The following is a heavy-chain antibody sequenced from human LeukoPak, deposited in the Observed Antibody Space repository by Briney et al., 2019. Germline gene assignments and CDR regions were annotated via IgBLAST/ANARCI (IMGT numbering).Heavy chain of an antibody. Sequence: GESLKISCKGSGYSFTSYWIGWVRQMPGKGLEWMGIIYPGDSDTRYSPSFQGQVTISADKSISTAYLQWSSLKASDTAMYYCARPHRNYGDYVWSAFDIWGQGTMVTVSS. CDR2: IYPGDSDT. CDR1: GYSFTSYW. J-gene: IGHJ3*02. CDR3: ARPHRNYGDYVWSAFDI. V-gene: IGHV5-51*01. D-gene: IGHD4-17*01.